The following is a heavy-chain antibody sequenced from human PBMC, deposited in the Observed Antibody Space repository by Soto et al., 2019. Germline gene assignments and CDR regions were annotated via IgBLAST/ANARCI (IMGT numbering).Heavy chain of an antibody. Sequence: QPGGSLRLSCAASGFTFGNFAMHWIRQAPGKGPEWVSVVSYDGNINYNLDSVKGRFTISRDNSKNTLYLQMNSLRAEDTAVYYCARVHIAVAGTFYYALDVWGQGTTVTVSS. CDR3: ARVHIAVAGTFYYALDV. V-gene: IGHV3-30*07. D-gene: IGHD6-19*01. CDR1: GFTFGNFA. CDR2: VSYDGNIN. J-gene: IGHJ6*02.